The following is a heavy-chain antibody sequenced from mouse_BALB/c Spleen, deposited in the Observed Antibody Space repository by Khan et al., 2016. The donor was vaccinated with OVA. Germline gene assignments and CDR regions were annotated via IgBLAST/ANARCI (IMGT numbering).Heavy chain of an antibody. CDR2: INPTSGYT. J-gene: IGHJ2*01. D-gene: IGHD2-3*01. CDR3: ARDGIDY. V-gene: IGHV1-7*01. Sequence: VELVESGAELAKPGASVKMSCKASGYTFTSYWMHWIKQRPGQGLEWIGYINPTSGYTDYNQKFKDKATLTADKSSSTAYMQLSSLTSDDSAVYYCARDGIDYWGQGTALTVSS. CDR1: GYTFTSYW.